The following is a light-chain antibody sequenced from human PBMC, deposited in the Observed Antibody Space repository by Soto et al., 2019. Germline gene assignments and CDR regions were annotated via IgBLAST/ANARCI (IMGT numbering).Light chain of an antibody. V-gene: IGKV1-5*01. CDR2: DAY. J-gene: IGKJ1*01. CDR3: KHYNSYSEA. CDR1: QSISSW. Sequence: DIQMTQSPSTLSGSVGDRVTITCRASQSISSWLAWYQQKPGKAHKLLIYDAYSLESGVQSRFSGSGSGTEFTLTISSLQPEDFATYYCKHYNSYSEAFGQGTKVDIK.